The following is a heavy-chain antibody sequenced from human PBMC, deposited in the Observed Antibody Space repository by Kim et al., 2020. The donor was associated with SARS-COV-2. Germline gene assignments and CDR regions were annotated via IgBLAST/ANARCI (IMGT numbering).Heavy chain of an antibody. J-gene: IGHJ4*02. Sequence: GGSLRLSCAASGFTFSTYSINWVRQAPGKGLEWISYISSSSSSIYYADSVRGRFTISRDNAKNSLYLQMNSLRAEDTAVYYCAREGWAYYYDSSVFYHFDNWGQGTLVTVSS. D-gene: IGHD3-22*01. CDR2: ISSSSSSI. CDR1: GFTFSTYS. V-gene: IGHV3-48*04. CDR3: AREGWAYYYDSSVFYHFDN.